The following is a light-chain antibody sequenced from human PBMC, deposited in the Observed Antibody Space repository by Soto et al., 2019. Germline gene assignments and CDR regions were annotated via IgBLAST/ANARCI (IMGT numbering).Light chain of an antibody. Sequence: DIQMTQSPSTLSASVGDRVTITCRASQFISTWLAWYQQKPGKAAKLLIYKASSLESGVPSRFSGSGSGTEFTLTISSLQPDDFATYYCQQYNDYSPRTFGQGTKVEIK. CDR2: KAS. J-gene: IGKJ1*01. CDR1: QFISTW. V-gene: IGKV1-5*03. CDR3: QQYNDYSPRT.